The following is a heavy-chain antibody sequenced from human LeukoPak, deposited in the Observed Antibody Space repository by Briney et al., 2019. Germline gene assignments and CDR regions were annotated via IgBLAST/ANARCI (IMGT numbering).Heavy chain of an antibody. Sequence: PSETLSLTCTVSGGSISSSSYYWGWIRQPPGKGLEWIGSIYYSETIYYNPSLERRVTLSLDTSKNQFSLKLTSVTAADTAVYCARQVADYYYYYLGVWGKGNTVTVSS. CDR1: GGSISSSSYY. CDR3: ARQVADYYYYYLGV. J-gene: IGHJ6*03. CDR2: IYYSETI. V-gene: IGHV4-39*01.